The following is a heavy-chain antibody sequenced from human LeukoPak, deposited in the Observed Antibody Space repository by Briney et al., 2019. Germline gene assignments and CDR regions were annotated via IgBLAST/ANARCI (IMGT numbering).Heavy chain of an antibody. J-gene: IGHJ4*02. CDR2: ISSGSSYI. Sequence: PGGSLRLSCAASGFTFSSYSMNWVRQAPGKGLEWVSSISSGSSYIYYADSVKGRFTISRDNAKNSLYLQMNSLRAEDTAVYYCARPISGTTSSFFDYWGQGTLVTVSS. D-gene: IGHD1-7*01. CDR1: GFTFSSYS. CDR3: ARPISGTTSSFFDY. V-gene: IGHV3-21*01.